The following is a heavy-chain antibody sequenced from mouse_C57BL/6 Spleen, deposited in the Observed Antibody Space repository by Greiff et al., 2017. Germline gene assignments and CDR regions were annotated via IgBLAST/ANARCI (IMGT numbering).Heavy chain of an antibody. CDR1: GYTFTDYN. J-gene: IGHJ4*01. CDR2: INPNNGGT. V-gene: IGHV1-18*01. CDR3: ARREVTTDAMDY. Sequence: VQLQQSGPELVKPGASVKIPCKASGYTFTDYNMDWVKQSHGKSLEWIGDINPNNGGTIYNQKFKGKSTLTVDKSSSTAYMQLSSLTSEDSAVYYCARREVTTDAMDYWGQGTSVTVSS. D-gene: IGHD1-1*01.